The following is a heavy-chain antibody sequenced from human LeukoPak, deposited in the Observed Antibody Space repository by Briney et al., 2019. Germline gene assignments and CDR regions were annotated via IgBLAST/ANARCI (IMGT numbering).Heavy chain of an antibody. D-gene: IGHD6-13*01. V-gene: IGHV3-23*01. J-gene: IGHJ4*02. Sequence: GGSLRLSCAASGFTFSGYAMSSVRQAPGKGLEWVSAISGSGGSTYYADSVKGRFTISRDNSKNTLYLQMNSLRAEDTAVYYCAKEGDQQLVLLKPYYFDYWGQGTLVTVSS. CDR3: AKEGDQQLVLLKPYYFDY. CDR1: GFTFSGYA. CDR2: ISGSGGST.